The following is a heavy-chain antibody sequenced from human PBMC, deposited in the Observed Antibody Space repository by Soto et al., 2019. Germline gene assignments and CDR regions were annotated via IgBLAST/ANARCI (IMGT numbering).Heavy chain of an antibody. CDR2: IGSEGDGI. D-gene: IGHD3-10*01. V-gene: IGHV3-23*01. CDR1: GFTFSNYA. J-gene: IGHJ4*02. CDR3: ATYGQHLMVY. Sequence: EVQLLESGGGLVQPGGSLRLSCSTSGFTFSNYAMQWVRQAPGKGLEWVSVIGSEGDGIHYADSVDGRFTISRDDSKNTVNMKMSSLRVDDTAVYYCATYGQHLMVYWGQGTLVTVSS.